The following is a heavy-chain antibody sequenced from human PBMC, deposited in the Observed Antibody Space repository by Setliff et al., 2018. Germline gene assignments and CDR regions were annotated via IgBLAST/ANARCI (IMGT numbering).Heavy chain of an antibody. CDR1: GYRFPNDW. CDR2: IFPRDSET. V-gene: IGHV5-51*01. J-gene: IGHJ6*03. CDR3: TRHPLRPGIAGYFYFVDV. Sequence: GESLKISCKASGYRFPNDWIGWVRQKPGKGLEWVAIIFPRDSETRYSPSFEGQVTISVDRSINTVYLQWSSLRASDSAIYYCTRHPLRPGIAGYFYFVDVWGTGTTVTVS. D-gene: IGHD3-22*01.